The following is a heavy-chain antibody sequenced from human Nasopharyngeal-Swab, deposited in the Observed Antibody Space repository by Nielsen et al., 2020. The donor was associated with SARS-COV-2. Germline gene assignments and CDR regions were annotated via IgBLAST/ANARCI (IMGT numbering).Heavy chain of an antibody. D-gene: IGHD2-2*01. J-gene: IGHJ4*02. CDR2: IIPIFGTA. CDR1: GGTFSSYA. Sequence: SVKVSCKASGGTFSSYAISWVRQAPGQGLEWMGGIIPIFGTANYAQKFQGRVTITADGSTSTAYMELSSLRSEDTAVYYCARLAVLDQLRATLFDYWGQGTLVTVSS. CDR3: ARLAVLDQLRATLFDY. V-gene: IGHV1-69*13.